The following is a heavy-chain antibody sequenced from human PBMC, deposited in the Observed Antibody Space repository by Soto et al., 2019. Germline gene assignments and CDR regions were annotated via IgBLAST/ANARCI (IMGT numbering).Heavy chain of an antibody. Sequence: SETLSLTCTVSGGSISSNIYYWGWIRQPPGKGLEWIGNIYYSGSTDYNPSLKSRVTISVDTSKNQFSLKLSSVTAADTAVYYCASPKIAFYNWFDPWGQGTLVTVSS. V-gene: IGHV4-39*01. CDR3: ASPKIAFYNWFDP. J-gene: IGHJ5*02. CDR1: GGSISSNIYY. D-gene: IGHD3-3*02. CDR2: IYYSGST.